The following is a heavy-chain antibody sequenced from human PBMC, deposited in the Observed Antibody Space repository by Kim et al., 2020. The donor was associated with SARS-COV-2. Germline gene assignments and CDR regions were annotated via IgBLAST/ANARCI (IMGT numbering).Heavy chain of an antibody. V-gene: IGHV3-9*01. CDR3: AKGRGYSGYYGMDV. CDR1: GFTFGDYA. CDR2: ISWNSGNI. D-gene: IGHD5-12*01. J-gene: IGHJ6*02. Sequence: GGSLRLSCAASGFTFGDYAIHWVRQAPGKGLEWVSGISWNSGNIGYADSVKGRFTISRDNAKNSLYLQMNSLRAEDTALYYCAKGRGYSGYYGMDVWGQGTTVTVSS.